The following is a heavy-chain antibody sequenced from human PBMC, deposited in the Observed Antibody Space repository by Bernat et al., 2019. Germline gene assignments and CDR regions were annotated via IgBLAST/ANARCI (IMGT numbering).Heavy chain of an antibody. V-gene: IGHV3-33*06. CDR2: IWYDGSNK. CDR1: GFTFSSYG. J-gene: IGHJ1*01. CDR3: AKGSYDFWSGYREYFQH. D-gene: IGHD3-3*01. Sequence: QVQLVESGGGVVQPGRSLRLSCAASGFTFSSYGMHWVRQAPGKGLEWVAVIWYDGSNKYYADSVKGRFTISRDNSKNTLYLQMNSLRAEDTAVYYCAKGSYDFWSGYREYFQHWGQGTLVTVSS.